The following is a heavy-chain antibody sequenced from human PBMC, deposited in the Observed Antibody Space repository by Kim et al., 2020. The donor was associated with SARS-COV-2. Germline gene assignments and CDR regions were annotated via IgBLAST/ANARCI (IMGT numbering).Heavy chain of an antibody. V-gene: IGHV4-61*02. CDR3: ARGFDP. J-gene: IGHJ5*02. CDR2: SYNRGTT. Sequence: SYNRGTTNYNPPPKSRVTIAVDTSKNQFSLKLSSVTAADTAVYYCARGFDPWAREPWSPSPQ.